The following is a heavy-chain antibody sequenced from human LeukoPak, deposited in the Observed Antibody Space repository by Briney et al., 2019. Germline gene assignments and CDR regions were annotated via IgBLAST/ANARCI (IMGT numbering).Heavy chain of an antibody. D-gene: IGHD3-10*01. J-gene: IGHJ4*02. CDR2: ISSSGSTI. V-gene: IGHV3-11*04. CDR3: AKVAKYYYGSETYYFFEH. CDR1: GFTFSDYY. Sequence: GGSLRLSCAAYGFTFSDYYMSWIRQAPGKGLEWVSYISSSGSTIYYADSVKGRFTISRDNAKNSLYLQMNSLRVEDTAVYYCAKVAKYYYGSETYYFFEHWGQGTPVTASS.